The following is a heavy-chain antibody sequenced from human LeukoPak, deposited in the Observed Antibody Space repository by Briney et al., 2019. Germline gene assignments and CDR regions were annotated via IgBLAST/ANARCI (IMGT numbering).Heavy chain of an antibody. J-gene: IGHJ3*02. CDR3: AKDTKYSYGLGDAFDI. Sequence: HPGGSLRLSCAASGLTFDDYAMPWVRQAPGKGLEWVSGISWNSGSIGYADSVKGRFTISRDNAKNSLYLQMNSLRAEDTALYYCAKDTKYSYGLGDAFDIWGQGTMVTVSS. CDR1: GLTFDDYA. V-gene: IGHV3-9*01. CDR2: ISWNSGSI. D-gene: IGHD5-18*01.